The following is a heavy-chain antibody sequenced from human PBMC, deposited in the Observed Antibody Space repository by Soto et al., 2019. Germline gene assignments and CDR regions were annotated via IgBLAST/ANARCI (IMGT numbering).Heavy chain of an antibody. CDR3: ARGSDSLGW. J-gene: IGHJ4*02. V-gene: IGHV1-18*01. CDR2: INPYNGKT. CDR1: GYTFISYG. Sequence: QVQLVQSGAEVKKPGASVKVSCKASGYTFISYGITWVRQAPGQGLERMGWINPYNGKTNYGQKFQGRVSMTTDTSTSAAYMEVRSLRSDDTAIYYCARGSDSLGWWGQGTLVTVSS. D-gene: IGHD6-19*01.